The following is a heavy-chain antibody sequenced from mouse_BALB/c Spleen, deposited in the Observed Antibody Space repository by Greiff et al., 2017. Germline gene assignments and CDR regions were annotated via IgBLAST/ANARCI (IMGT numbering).Heavy chain of an antibody. CDR2: IDPSDSET. V-gene: IGHV1-69*02. J-gene: IGHJ2*01. CDR3: ARGATYLDY. Sequence: VQLQQPGAELVKPGAPVKLSCKASGYTFTSYWMNWVKQRPGRGLEWIGRIDPSDSETHYNQKFKDKATLTVDKSSSTAYIQLSSLTSEDSAVYYCARGATYLDYWGQGTTLTVSS. CDR1: GYTFTSYW.